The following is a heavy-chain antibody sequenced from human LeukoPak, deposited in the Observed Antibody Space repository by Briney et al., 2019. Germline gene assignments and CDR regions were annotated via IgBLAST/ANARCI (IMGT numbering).Heavy chain of an antibody. V-gene: IGHV4-34*01. D-gene: IGHD2-21*02. Sequence: SETLSLTCAVYGGSFSGYYWSWIRQPPGKGLEWIGSIYYSGSTSYNPSLQSRVTISVDTSKNQPSLNVRSVTAADTALYYCARRLYAFDLWGQGTMVTVSS. CDR1: GGSFSGYY. CDR2: IYYSGST. CDR3: ARRLYAFDL. J-gene: IGHJ3*01.